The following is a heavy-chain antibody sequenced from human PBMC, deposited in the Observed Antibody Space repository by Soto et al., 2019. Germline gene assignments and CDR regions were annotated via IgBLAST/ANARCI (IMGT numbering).Heavy chain of an antibody. CDR1: GFTFSTYG. CDR3: AKEMGAAKPFDY. D-gene: IGHD1-26*01. V-gene: IGHV3-23*01. CDR2: ISNGGTAT. J-gene: IGHJ4*02. Sequence: EVQLLESGGGLVQPGGSLRLSCAASGFTFSTYGMAWVRQAPGKGLEWVSAISNGGTATYYADSVKGRFTISRDNSKSTLYLQMNSLRAEDSAVYYCAKEMGAAKPFDYWGQGTLVTVSS.